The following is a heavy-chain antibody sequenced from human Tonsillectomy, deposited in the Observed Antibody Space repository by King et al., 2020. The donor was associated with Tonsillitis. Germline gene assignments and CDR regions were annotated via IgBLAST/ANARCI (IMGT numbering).Heavy chain of an antibody. V-gene: IGHV3-30-3*01. Sequence: VQLVESGGGVVQPGRSLRLSCAASGFTISSYAMHWVRQAPGKGLGWVEVLSYDGSNNYYADSWKGRLTNSRDNSKKPLYLQMNSLRAEDTAVYYCAREYACSTSCPPDYWGQGTLVTVSS. CDR3: AREYACSTSCPPDY. CDR2: LSYDGSNN. J-gene: IGHJ4*02. D-gene: IGHD2-2*01. CDR1: GFTISSYA.